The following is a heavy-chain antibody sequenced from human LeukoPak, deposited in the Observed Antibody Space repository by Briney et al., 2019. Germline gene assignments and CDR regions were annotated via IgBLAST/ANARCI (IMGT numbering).Heavy chain of an antibody. CDR1: GGSISSYY. CDR3: ARDSGTTGEVKFDP. J-gene: IGHJ5*02. CDR2: IYTSGST. V-gene: IGHV4-4*07. D-gene: IGHD3-10*01. Sequence: SETLSLTCTVSGGSISSYYWSWIRQPAGKGLEWIERIYTSGSTTYNPSLKSRVTMSVDTSKNQFSLKLSSVTAADTAVYYRARDSGTTGEVKFDPWGQGTLVTVSS.